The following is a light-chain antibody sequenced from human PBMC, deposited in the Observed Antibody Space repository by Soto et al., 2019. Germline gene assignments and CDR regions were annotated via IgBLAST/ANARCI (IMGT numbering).Light chain of an antibody. CDR2: DDG. V-gene: IGLV3-21*02. J-gene: IGLJ2*01. Sequence: SYELTQPPSVSVAPGQTARITCGGNNIGRTSVNWYQQKPGQAPVLVVYDDGDRPSGIPERFSGSNSGNTATLTISRVEAGDEADYHCQVWDTTSDLGVFGGGTKLTVL. CDR3: QVWDTTSDLGV. CDR1: NIGRTS.